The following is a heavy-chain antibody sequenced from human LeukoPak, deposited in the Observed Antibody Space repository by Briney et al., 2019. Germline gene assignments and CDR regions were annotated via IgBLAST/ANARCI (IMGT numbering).Heavy chain of an antibody. V-gene: IGHV4-39*07. CDR3: ASLGIDNGGVIREGDAFDI. J-gene: IGHJ3*02. Sequence: SETLSLTYTVSGGSISSSSYYWGGIRQPPGKGLEWIGSIYYSGSTYYNPSLKSRVTISVDTYKNQFSLKLSSVTAADTAVYYCASLGIDNGGVIREGDAFDIWGQGTMVTVSS. CDR1: GGSISSSSYY. D-gene: IGHD3-10*01. CDR2: IYYSGST.